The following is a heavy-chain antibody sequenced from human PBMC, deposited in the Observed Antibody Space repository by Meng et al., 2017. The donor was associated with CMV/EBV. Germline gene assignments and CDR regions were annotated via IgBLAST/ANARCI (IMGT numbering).Heavy chain of an antibody. CDR3: ARGVGATGKADY. J-gene: IGHJ4*02. Sequence: QVQIQQWWAGLLKPSETLSVTGAVYGGSFSGYYWGWIRQPPGKGLQWIGEINHSGSTNSNPSLKSRVPIAVYTSKNQFSLELSSVTAADTAVYYCARGVGATGKADYWGQGTLVTVSS. CDR1: GGSFSGYY. CDR2: INHSGST. V-gene: IGHV4-34*01. D-gene: IGHD1-26*01.